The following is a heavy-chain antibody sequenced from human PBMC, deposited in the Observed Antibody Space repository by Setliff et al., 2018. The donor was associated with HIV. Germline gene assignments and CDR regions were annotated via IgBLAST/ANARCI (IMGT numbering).Heavy chain of an antibody. CDR2: IYYSGST. J-gene: IGHJ4*02. CDR1: GGSISSSSYY. Sequence: SETLSLTCTVSGGSISSSSYYWGWIRQPPGKGLEWIGSIYYSGSTYYNPSLKSRVTISVDTSKNQFSLKLSSVTAADTAVYYCARRGRTAVAGGFDYWGQGTQVTVSS. V-gene: IGHV4-39*01. D-gene: IGHD6-19*01. CDR3: ARRGRTAVAGGFDY.